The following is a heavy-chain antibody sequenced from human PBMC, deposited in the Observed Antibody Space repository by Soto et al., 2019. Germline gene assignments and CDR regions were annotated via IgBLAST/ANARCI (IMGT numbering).Heavy chain of an antibody. D-gene: IGHD2-8*01. V-gene: IGHV1-18*01. Sequence: ASVKVSCKASGYTFTSYGISWVRQAPGQGLEWMGWISAYNGNTNYAQKLQGGVTMTTDTSTSTAYMELRSLRSDDTAVYYCARVRCTNGVCSFYFDYWGQGTLVTVSS. J-gene: IGHJ4*02. CDR3: ARVRCTNGVCSFYFDY. CDR1: GYTFTSYG. CDR2: ISAYNGNT.